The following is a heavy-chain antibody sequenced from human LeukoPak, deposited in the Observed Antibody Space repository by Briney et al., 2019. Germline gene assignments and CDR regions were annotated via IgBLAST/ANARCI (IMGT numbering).Heavy chain of an antibody. CDR3: ARHRANYWFYYFDS. CDR1: GDSVSSNSAA. D-gene: IGHD1-7*01. V-gene: IGHV6-1*01. Sequence: SQTLSLTCAISGDSVSSNSAAWNWIRQSPSRGLEWLGRTYYRSKWYNDYAVSVKSRITINPDTSKNQFSLKLSSVTAADTAVYYCARHRANYWFYYFDSWGQGTLVTVSS. CDR2: TYYRSKWYN. J-gene: IGHJ4*02.